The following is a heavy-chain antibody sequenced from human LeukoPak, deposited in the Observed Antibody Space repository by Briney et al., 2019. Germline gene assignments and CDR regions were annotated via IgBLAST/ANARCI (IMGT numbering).Heavy chain of an antibody. Sequence: GGSLRLSCAASGFTFSSYSMNWVRQAPGKGLEWVSHITASGTAMFYADSVKGRFTISRDNAKNSLYLQMNSPRAEDTAVYYCAKEKGYSDPAYYFDYWGQGTLVTVSS. J-gene: IGHJ4*02. V-gene: IGHV3-48*01. CDR2: ITASGTAM. CDR3: AKEKGYSDPAYYFDY. D-gene: IGHD4-17*01. CDR1: GFTFSSYS.